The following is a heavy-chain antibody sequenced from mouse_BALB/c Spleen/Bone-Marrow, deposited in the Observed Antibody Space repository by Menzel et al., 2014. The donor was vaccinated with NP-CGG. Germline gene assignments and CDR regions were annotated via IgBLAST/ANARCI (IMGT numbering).Heavy chain of an antibody. CDR3: ARGCISVDY. CDR1: GYAFSGYW. CDR2: IYPGDGDT. D-gene: IGHD3-3*01. J-gene: IGHJ2*01. Sequence: QVQLQQSGAELVRPGSSVKISCKASGYAFSGYWMNWVKQRPGQGLEWIGQIYPGDGDTDYNGKFKGKATLTADKSSSTAYMQLSSLTSEDSAVYFCARGCISVDYWGQCTTLTVSS. V-gene: IGHV1-80*01.